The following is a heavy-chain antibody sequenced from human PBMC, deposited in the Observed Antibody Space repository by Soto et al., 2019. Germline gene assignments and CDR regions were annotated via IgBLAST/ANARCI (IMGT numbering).Heavy chain of an antibody. CDR1: GYTFTSYD. D-gene: IGHD6-19*01. J-gene: IGHJ6*02. Sequence: ASVKVSCKASGYTFTSYDINLVRQATGQGLEWMGWMNPNSGNTGYAQKFQGRVTMTRNTSISTAYMELSSLRSEDTAVYYCATHGFSSGWPLYYYYGMDVWGQGTTVTVSS. CDR2: MNPNSGNT. CDR3: ATHGFSSGWPLYYYYGMDV. V-gene: IGHV1-8*01.